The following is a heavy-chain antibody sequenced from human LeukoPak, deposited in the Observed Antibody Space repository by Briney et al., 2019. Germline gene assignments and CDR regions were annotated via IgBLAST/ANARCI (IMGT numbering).Heavy chain of an antibody. D-gene: IGHD1-26*01. CDR2: IKEDGSQK. V-gene: IGHV3-7*01. Sequence: GGSLRLSCAASGFMLSNYWMSWVRQAPGKGLEWVAIIKEDGSQKNFVDSVRGRFTISRDNAKNSLYLQMNSLRAEDTAVYYCVRDEGGATRYWYFDLWGRGTLVTVSS. CDR1: GFMLSNYW. CDR3: VRDEGGATRYWYFDL. J-gene: IGHJ2*01.